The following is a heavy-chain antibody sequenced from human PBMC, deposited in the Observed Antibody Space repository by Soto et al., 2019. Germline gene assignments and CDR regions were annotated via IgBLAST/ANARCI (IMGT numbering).Heavy chain of an antibody. Sequence: PVGSLRLACAASGFTFVDYAVHWVRQAPGKGLEWVSGLSWNSVAIGYADSVKGRFTISRDNAKNSLYLQMNSLRVEDTALYYCAKGPYDSTGYYNFDFWGQGILVTVSS. J-gene: IGHJ4*02. D-gene: IGHD3-22*01. V-gene: IGHV3-9*01. CDR2: LSWNSVAI. CDR3: AKGPYDSTGYYNFDF. CDR1: GFTFVDYA.